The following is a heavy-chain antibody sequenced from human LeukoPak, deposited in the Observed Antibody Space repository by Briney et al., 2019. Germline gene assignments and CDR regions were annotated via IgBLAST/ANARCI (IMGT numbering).Heavy chain of an antibody. D-gene: IGHD3-22*01. CDR1: GYTFTDYY. V-gene: IGHV1-8*02. CDR3: ATRYYYDKGFDI. CDR2: MNPNSGNT. Sequence: ASVKVSCKASGYTFTDYYIHWVRQAPGQGLEWMGWMNPNSGNTGYAQKFQGRVTMTEDTSTDTAYMELSSLRSEDTAVYYCATRYYYDKGFDIWGQGTMVTVSS. J-gene: IGHJ3*02.